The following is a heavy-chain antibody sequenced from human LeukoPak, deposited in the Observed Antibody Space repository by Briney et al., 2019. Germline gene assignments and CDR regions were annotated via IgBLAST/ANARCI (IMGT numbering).Heavy chain of an antibody. CDR1: GGSFSGYY. D-gene: IGHD4-17*01. CDR2: INHSGST. J-gene: IGHJ5*02. V-gene: IGHV4-34*01. CDR3: ARYGDYGPYNWFDP. Sequence: SETLSLTCAVYGGSFSGYYWSWIRQPPGKGLEWIGEINHSGSTNYNPSLKSRVTISVDTSKNQFSLKLSSVTAADTAVYYCARYGDYGPYNWFDPWGQGTLVTVSS.